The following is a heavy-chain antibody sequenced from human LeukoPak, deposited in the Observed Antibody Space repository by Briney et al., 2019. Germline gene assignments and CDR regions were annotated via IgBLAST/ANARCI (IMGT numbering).Heavy chain of an antibody. J-gene: IGHJ4*02. D-gene: IGHD3-22*01. CDR2: GYYSGMT. CDR1: DGSISSSSYY. V-gene: IGHV4-39*01. CDR3: AGGDYYDSSGY. Sequence: PSETLSLTCTVSDGSISSSSYYWGWIRQPPGKGLEWFGNGYYSGMTHYSPSLKSRATISVDTSKNQFSLNLSSVTAADTAVYYCAGGDYYDSSGYWGQGTLVTVSS.